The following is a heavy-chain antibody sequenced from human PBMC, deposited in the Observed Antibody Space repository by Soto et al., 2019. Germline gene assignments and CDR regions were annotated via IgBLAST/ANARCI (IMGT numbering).Heavy chain of an antibody. CDR1: GGSISSGGYY. CDR3: ARPPLDLWRNWFDP. D-gene: IGHD3-3*01. CDR2: IYYSGST. J-gene: IGHJ5*02. V-gene: IGHV4-31*03. Sequence: QVQLQESGPGLVKPSQTLSLTCTVSGGSISSGGYYWSWIRQHPGQGLEWIGYIYYSGSTYYNPSLKSRVTISVDTSKNQSSLKLSSVTAADTAVYYCARPPLDLWRNWFDPWGQGTLVTVSS.